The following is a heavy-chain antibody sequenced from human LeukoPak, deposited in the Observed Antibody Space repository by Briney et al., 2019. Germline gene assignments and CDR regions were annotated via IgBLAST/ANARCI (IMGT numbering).Heavy chain of an antibody. J-gene: IGHJ4*02. V-gene: IGHV3-30-3*01. CDR2: ISYDGSNK. CDR3: ARYFLSGSYYHLQH. CDR1: GFTFSSYA. D-gene: IGHD1-26*01. Sequence: GRSLRLSCAASGFTFSSYAMHWVRQAPGKGLEWVAVISYDGSNKYYADSVKGRFTISRDNSKNTVFLQMNSLRVEDSAVYCARYFLSGSYYHLQHWGQGTLVAVSS.